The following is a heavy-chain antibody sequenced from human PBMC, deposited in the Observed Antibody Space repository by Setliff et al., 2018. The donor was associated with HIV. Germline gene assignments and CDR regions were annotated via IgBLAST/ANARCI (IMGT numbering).Heavy chain of an antibody. CDR1: GGSISGHY. Sequence: PSETLSLTCTVSGGSISGHYWSWIRQPPGKGLEWIAYIFYTGSTNYNPSVKGRFTISRDNSRNTLFLQMNNLRPEDTATYYCVRDPIEGSPDYFDYWGQGALVTVSS. CDR2: IFYTGST. CDR3: VRDPIEGSPDYFDY. V-gene: IGHV4-59*11. D-gene: IGHD1-26*01. J-gene: IGHJ4*02.